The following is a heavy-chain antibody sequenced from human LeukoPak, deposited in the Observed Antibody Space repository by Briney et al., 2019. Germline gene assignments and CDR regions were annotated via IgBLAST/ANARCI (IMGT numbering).Heavy chain of an antibody. J-gene: IGHJ4*02. CDR1: GFTFSSYE. CDR3: ARDRGWFGEKLGY. D-gene: IGHD3-10*01. CDR2: ISSSGSTI. Sequence: GGSLRLSCAASGFTFSSYEMNWVRQAPGKGLEWVSYISSSGSTIYYADSVKGRFTISRDNAKNSLYLQMDSLRAEDTAVYYCARDRGWFGEKLGYWGQGTLVTVSS. V-gene: IGHV3-48*03.